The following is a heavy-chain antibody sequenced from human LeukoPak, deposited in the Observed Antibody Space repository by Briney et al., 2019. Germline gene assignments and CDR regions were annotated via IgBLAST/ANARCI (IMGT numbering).Heavy chain of an antibody. Sequence: GESLRLSCAASGFTFSSYSMNWVRQAPGKGLEWVSYISSSSSTIYYADSVKGRFTISRDNAKNSLYLQMNSLRAEDTAVYYCARERTYYGSGSYGYWGQGTLVTVSS. CDR2: ISSSSSTI. V-gene: IGHV3-48*01. D-gene: IGHD3-10*01. CDR1: GFTFSSYS. J-gene: IGHJ4*02. CDR3: ARERTYYGSGSYGY.